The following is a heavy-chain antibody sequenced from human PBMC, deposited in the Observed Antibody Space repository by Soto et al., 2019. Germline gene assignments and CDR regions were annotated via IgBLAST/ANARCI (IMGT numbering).Heavy chain of an antibody. Sequence: EVQLVESGGGLVQPGGSLRLSCAASGFTFSTYWMHWVRQPPGKGLVWVSRINNDGSNTAYADSVKGRFTISRDNAQSTLYLQTNSLRAEDTAVYYCARDPLIGTTDYGLDVWGQGTTVSVSS. CDR1: GFTFSTYW. J-gene: IGHJ6*02. CDR3: ARDPLIGTTDYGLDV. D-gene: IGHD1-7*01. CDR2: INNDGSNT. V-gene: IGHV3-74*01.